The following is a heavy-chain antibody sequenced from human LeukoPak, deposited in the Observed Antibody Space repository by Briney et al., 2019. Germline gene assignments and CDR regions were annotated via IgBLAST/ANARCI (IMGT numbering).Heavy chain of an antibody. CDR3: AKDRVYYDSSGYYWPHFDY. CDR1: GFTFSSYA. J-gene: IGHJ4*02. Sequence: GGSLRLSCAASGFTFSSYAMHWVRQAPGKGLEWVAVISYDGSNKYYADSVKGRFTISRDNSKNTLYLQMNSLRAEDTAVYYCAKDRVYYDSSGYYWPHFDYWGQGTLVTVSS. D-gene: IGHD3-22*01. V-gene: IGHV3-30*04. CDR2: ISYDGSNK.